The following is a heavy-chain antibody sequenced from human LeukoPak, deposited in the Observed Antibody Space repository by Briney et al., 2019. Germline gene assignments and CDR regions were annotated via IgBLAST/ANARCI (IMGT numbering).Heavy chain of an antibody. CDR2: ISSSSSYI. D-gene: IGHD2-15*01. CDR1: VFTFSSYS. CDR3: ARDKGYCSGGSCYWDY. Sequence: GGSLRLSCAASVFTFSSYSMNWVRQAPGKGLEWVSSISSSSSYIYYADSVKGRFTISRDNAKNSLYLQMNSLRAEDTAVYYCARDKGYCSGGSCYWDYWGQGTLVTVSS. V-gene: IGHV3-21*01. J-gene: IGHJ4*02.